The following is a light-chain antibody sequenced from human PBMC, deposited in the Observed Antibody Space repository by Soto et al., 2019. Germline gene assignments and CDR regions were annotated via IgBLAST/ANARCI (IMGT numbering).Light chain of an antibody. CDR2: SNN. CDR1: SSNMGSNT. Sequence: QSVLTQPPSASGTPGQRVTISCSGSSSNMGSNTVNWYQQLPGTAPKLLIYSNNQRPSGVPDRFAGSKSGTSASRAISGLQSEDEADYYCAAWDDSLNGLWVFGGGTKLTVL. CDR3: AAWDDSLNGLWV. J-gene: IGLJ3*02. V-gene: IGLV1-44*01.